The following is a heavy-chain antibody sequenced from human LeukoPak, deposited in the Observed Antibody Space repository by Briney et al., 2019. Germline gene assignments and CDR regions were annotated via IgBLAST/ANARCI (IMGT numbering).Heavy chain of an antibody. CDR3: AREMSGGSSYFDY. D-gene: IGHD1-26*01. V-gene: IGHV3-21*01. CDR2: ISSSSSYI. CDR1: GFTFSSYS. J-gene: IGHJ4*02. Sequence: GGSLRLSCAASGFTFSSYSMNWVRQAPGKGLEWVSSISSSSSYIYYADSVKGRFTISRDNAKNSLYLQMNSLRAEDTAVYYCAREMSGGSSYFDYWGQGTLVTVSS.